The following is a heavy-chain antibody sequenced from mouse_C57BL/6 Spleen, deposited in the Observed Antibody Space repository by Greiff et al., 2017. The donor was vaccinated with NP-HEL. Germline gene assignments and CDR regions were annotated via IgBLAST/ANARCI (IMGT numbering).Heavy chain of an antibody. Sequence: EVKLVESGGGLVQPGGSLKLSCAASGFTFSDYGMAWVRQAPRKGPEWVAFISNLAYSIYYADTVTGRFTISRENAKNTLYLEMSSLRSEDTAMYYCARHAGSSGYSFAYWGQGTLVTVSA. CDR2: ISNLAYSI. CDR1: GFTFSDYG. D-gene: IGHD3-2*02. V-gene: IGHV5-15*01. CDR3: ARHAGSSGYSFAY. J-gene: IGHJ3*01.